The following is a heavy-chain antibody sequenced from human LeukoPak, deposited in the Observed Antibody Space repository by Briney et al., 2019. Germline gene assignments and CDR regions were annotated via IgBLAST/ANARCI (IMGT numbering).Heavy chain of an antibody. CDR1: GFTFSSYA. CDR3: AKWYYYGSGSYFDY. J-gene: IGHJ4*02. V-gene: IGHV3-23*01. D-gene: IGHD3-10*01. Sequence: GGSLRLSCAASGFTFSSYAMSWVRQAPGKGLEWVSATSGSGGSTSYADSVTGRFTISRENSKNTLYLQMKSLRAEDTAVYYCAKWYYYGSGSYFDYWGQGTLITVSS. CDR2: TSGSGGST.